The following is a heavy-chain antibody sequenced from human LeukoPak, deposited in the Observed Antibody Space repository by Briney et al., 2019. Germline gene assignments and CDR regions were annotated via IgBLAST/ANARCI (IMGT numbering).Heavy chain of an antibody. J-gene: IGHJ5*02. Sequence: GGSLRLSCAASGFTFSSYEMNWVRQAPGKGLEWVSYISSSGSTIYYADSVKGRFTISRDNAKNSLYLQMNSLRAEDTAVYYCARDQNNWNDENWFDPWGQGTLVIVSS. D-gene: IGHD1-20*01. CDR3: ARDQNNWNDENWFDP. CDR1: GFTFSSYE. V-gene: IGHV3-48*03. CDR2: ISSSGSTI.